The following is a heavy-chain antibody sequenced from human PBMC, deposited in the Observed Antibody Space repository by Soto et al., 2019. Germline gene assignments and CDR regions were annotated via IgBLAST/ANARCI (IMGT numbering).Heavy chain of an antibody. CDR3: AREKCYSSGWYTFDY. V-gene: IGHV3-33*01. J-gene: IGHJ4*02. Sequence: QVQLVESGGGVVQPGRSLRLSCAASGFTFSSYGMHWVRQAPGKGLEWVAVIWYDGSNKYYADSVKGRFTISRDNSKTTLYLQMNSLRAEDTAVYSCAREKCYSSGWYTFDYWGQGTLVTVSS. CDR1: GFTFSSYG. D-gene: IGHD6-19*01. CDR2: IWYDGSNK.